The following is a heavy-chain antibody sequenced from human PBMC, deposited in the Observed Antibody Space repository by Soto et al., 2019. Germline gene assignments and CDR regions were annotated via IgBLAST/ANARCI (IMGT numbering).Heavy chain of an antibody. Sequence: PSQPQSLTHTVSGTSIGGHFWSWMRQPPGKGLEWIGYIYYSGSTNYNPSLKSRVTISVDTSKNQFSLKLSSVTAADTAVYYCARGGITGTTSLDFDYWGQGTLVTVSS. V-gene: IGHV4-59*11. CDR3: ARGGITGTTSLDFDY. CDR1: GTSIGGHF. D-gene: IGHD1-7*01. CDR2: IYYSGST. J-gene: IGHJ4*02.